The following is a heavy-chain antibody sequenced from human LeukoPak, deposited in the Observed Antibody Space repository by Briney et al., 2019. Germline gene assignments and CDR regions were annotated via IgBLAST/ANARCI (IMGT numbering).Heavy chain of an antibody. V-gene: IGHV4-34*01. D-gene: IGHD6-13*01. CDR3: ARKSIAVAGRKPYDS. Sequence: SETLSLTCAVYGGSFSGCYWSWIRQPPGRGLEWIGEIDHSGRTNSNASLKSRVTISVDMSKNQFSLRLSSVTAADTAVYYCARKSIAVAGRKPYDSWDQGSLVTVSS. CDR1: GGSFSGCY. J-gene: IGHJ4*02. CDR2: IDHSGRT.